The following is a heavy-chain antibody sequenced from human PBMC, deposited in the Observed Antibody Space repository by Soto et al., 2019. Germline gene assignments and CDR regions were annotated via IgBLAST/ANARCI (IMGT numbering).Heavy chain of an antibody. CDR2: ISYDGSNK. Sequence: ESGGGVVQPGRSLRLSCAASGFTFSSYAMHWVRQAPGKGLEWVAVISYDGSNKYYADSVKGRFTISRDNSKNTLYLQMNSLRAEDTAVYYCARYSSSPGDAFDIWGQGTMVTVSS. CDR1: GFTFSSYA. V-gene: IGHV3-30-3*01. J-gene: IGHJ3*02. D-gene: IGHD6-6*01. CDR3: ARYSSSPGDAFDI.